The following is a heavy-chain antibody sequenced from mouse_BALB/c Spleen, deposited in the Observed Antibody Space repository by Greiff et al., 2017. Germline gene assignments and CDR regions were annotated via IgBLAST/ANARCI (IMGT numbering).Heavy chain of an antibody. CDR3: TRNYGAYFDY. D-gene: IGHD1-1*01. CDR1: GYTFTSYW. J-gene: IGHJ2*01. Sequence: EVKLVESGTVLARPGASVKMSCKASGYTFTSYWMHWVKQRPGQGLEWIGAIYPGNSDTSYNQKFKGKAKLTAVTSTRTAYMELSSLTNEDAAVYYCTRNYGAYFDYWGQGTTLTVSS. CDR2: IYPGNSDT. V-gene: IGHV1-5*01.